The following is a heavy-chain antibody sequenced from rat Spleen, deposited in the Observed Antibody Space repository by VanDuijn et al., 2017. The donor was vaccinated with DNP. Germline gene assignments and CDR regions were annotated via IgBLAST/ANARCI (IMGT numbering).Heavy chain of an antibody. Sequence: EVQFVESGGGLVQPGRSLKLSCAASGFTFSAYYMAWVRQAPAKGLEWVAYIGSPAYAPYYGDSVKGRFTISRDNAKSTLYLQMNSLRSEDMATYYCVRWNSGHFDYWGQGVMVTVSS. CDR1: GFTFSAYY. V-gene: IGHV5-22*01. CDR2: IGSPAYAP. CDR3: VRWNSGHFDY. D-gene: IGHD4-3*01. J-gene: IGHJ2*01.